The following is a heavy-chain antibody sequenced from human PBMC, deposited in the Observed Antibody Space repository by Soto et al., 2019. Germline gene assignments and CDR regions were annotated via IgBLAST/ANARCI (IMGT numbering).Heavy chain of an antibody. CDR3: TCLHYDILTGSKWHYFDY. CDR2: IKSKTDGGTR. J-gene: IGHJ4*02. V-gene: IGHV3-15*01. CDR1: GFTFSDAW. D-gene: IGHD3-9*01. Sequence: GGSLRLSCAASGFTFSDAWMSWVRQAPGKGLEWVGRIKSKTDGGTRDYAAPVKGRATISRDDSKNTLYLKMNSLKTEDTAVYYCTCLHYDILTGSKWHYFDYWGQGTLVTVSS.